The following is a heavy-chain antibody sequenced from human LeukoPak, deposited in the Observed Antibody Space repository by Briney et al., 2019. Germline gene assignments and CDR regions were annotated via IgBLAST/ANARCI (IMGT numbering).Heavy chain of an antibody. CDR3: ARHPSGRMWLQQGGWFDP. CDR2: KYHNGST. CDR1: GGSISSTSYY. Sequence: SETLSLTCTVSGGSISSTSYYWGWIRQPPGKGLEWIGSKYHNGSTYYNPSLKSRVTISVDTSKSQFSLKLSSVTAADTAVYYCARHPSGRMWLQQGGWFDPWGQGTLVTVSS. J-gene: IGHJ5*02. V-gene: IGHV4-39*01. D-gene: IGHD5-24*01.